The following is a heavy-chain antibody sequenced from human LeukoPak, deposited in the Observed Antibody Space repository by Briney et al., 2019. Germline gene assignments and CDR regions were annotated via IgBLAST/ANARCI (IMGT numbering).Heavy chain of an antibody. D-gene: IGHD6-6*01. CDR2: INAGNGNT. CDR1: GYTLTSYA. Sequence: GASVKVSCKASGYTLTSYAMHWVRQAPGQRLEWMGWINAGNGNTKYSQKFQGRVTITRDTSASTAYMELSSLRSEDTAVYYCARASRIAWSNWFDPWGQGTLVTVSS. J-gene: IGHJ5*02. V-gene: IGHV1-3*01. CDR3: ARASRIAWSNWFDP.